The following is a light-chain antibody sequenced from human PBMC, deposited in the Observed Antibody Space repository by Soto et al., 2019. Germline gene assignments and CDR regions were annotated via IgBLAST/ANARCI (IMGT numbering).Light chain of an antibody. CDR2: GAS. CDR3: QQYHNWTPFT. V-gene: IGKV3-15*01. CDR1: QSVSSN. Sequence: EIVMTQSPATLSVSPGERATLSCRASQSVSSNLAWYQQKPGQAPRLLIYGASTRATGIPARFSGSGSGTEFTLTISSLQSEDFALYHCQQYHNWTPFTFGGGTKVEIK. J-gene: IGKJ4*01.